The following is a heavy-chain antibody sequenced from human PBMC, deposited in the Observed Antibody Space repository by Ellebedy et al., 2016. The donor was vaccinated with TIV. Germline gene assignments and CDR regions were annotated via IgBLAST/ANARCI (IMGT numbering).Heavy chain of an antibody. J-gene: IGHJ4*02. D-gene: IGHD1-26*01. Sequence: AASVKVSCKASGYTFVNYVISWVRQAPGQGLEWMGWISTYSDYTNYAQNLQGRVTMTTDTSTSTAYMELRSLTSDDTAVYYCARDAPGSYLDFWGQGTLVTVSS. CDR2: ISTYSDYT. V-gene: IGHV1-18*01. CDR3: ARDAPGSYLDF. CDR1: GYTFVNYV.